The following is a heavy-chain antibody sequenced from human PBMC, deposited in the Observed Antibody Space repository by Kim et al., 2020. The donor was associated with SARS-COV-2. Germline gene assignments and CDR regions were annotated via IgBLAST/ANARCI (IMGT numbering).Heavy chain of an antibody. CDR3: AKGGYDILTDPTDWYFDL. D-gene: IGHD3-9*01. CDR2: IYSGGST. V-gene: IGHV3-53*01. CDR1: GFTVSSNY. J-gene: IGHJ2*01. Sequence: GGSLRLSCAASGFTVSSNYMSWVRQAPGKGLEWVSVIYSGGSTYYADSVKGRFTISRDNSKNTLYLQMNSLRAEDTAVYYCAKGGYDILTDPTDWYFDLWGRGTLVTVSS.